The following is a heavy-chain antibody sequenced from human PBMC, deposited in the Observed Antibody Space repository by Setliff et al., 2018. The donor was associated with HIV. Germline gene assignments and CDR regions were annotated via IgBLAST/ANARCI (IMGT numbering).Heavy chain of an antibody. D-gene: IGHD5-18*01. CDR3: ARATATKPFDI. Sequence: ETLSLTCTVSGGSISSYYWSWIRQPPGKGLECMGYIYPSGSTNYNPSLQSRVTISVDTSKNQFSLKLSSVTAADTALYYCARATATKPFDIWGQGTVVTVSS. V-gene: IGHV4-4*09. CDR1: GGSISSYY. CDR2: IYPSGST. J-gene: IGHJ3*02.